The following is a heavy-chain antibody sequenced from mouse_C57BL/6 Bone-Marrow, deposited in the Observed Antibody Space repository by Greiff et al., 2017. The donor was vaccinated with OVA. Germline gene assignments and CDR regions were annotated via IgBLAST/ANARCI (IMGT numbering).Heavy chain of an antibody. CDR2: IYPGSGST. V-gene: IGHV1-55*01. D-gene: IGHD1-1*01. CDR3: ARPYYYGSSYDY. CDR1: GYTFTSYW. Sequence: QVQLQQPGAELVKPGASVKMSCKASGYTFTSYWITWVKQRPGQGLEWIGDIYPGSGSTNSNEKFKSKATLTVDTSSSTAYMQLSSLTSEDSAVYYCARPYYYGSSYDYWGQGTTLTVSS. J-gene: IGHJ2*01.